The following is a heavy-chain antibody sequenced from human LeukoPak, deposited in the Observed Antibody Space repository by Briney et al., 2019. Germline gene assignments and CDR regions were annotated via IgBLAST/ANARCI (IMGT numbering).Heavy chain of an antibody. CDR3: ARVISSSNWRDY. V-gene: IGHV3-30*02. CDR1: GFTFSGYG. CDR2: IRYDGSNK. Sequence: PGGSLRLSCAASGFTFSGYGMHWVRQAPGKGLEWVAFIRYDGSNKYYADSVKGRFTISRDNAKNSLYLQMNSLRAEDTAVYYCARVISSSNWRDYWGQGTLVTVSS. D-gene: IGHD6-13*01. J-gene: IGHJ4*02.